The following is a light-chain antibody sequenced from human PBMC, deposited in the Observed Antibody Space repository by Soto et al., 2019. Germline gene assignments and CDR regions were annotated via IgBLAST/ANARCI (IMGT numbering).Light chain of an antibody. CDR1: SSDVGGYNH. V-gene: IGLV2-14*03. Sequence: QSALTQPASVSGSPGQSITISCTGTSSDVGGYNHVSWYQHHPGKAPKLMIYDVSNRPSGVSSRFSGSKSGNTASLTISGLQAEDEADYYCSSYTSGSSRVFGGGTKLTVL. J-gene: IGLJ2*01. CDR3: SSYTSGSSRV. CDR2: DVS.